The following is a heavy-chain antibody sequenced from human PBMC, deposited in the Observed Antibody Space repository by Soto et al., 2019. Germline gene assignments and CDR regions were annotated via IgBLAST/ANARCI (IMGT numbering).Heavy chain of an antibody. J-gene: IGHJ6*02. CDR1: GYTFTSYG. V-gene: IGHV1-18*01. D-gene: IGHD5-18*01. Sequence: ASVKVSCKASGYTFTSYGISWVRQAPGQGLEWMGWISAYNGNTNYAQKLQGRVTMTTDTSTSTAYMELRSLRSDDTAVYYCARDRKWILLDYYYGMDVWGQGTTVTVSS. CDR3: ARDRKWILLDYYYGMDV. CDR2: ISAYNGNT.